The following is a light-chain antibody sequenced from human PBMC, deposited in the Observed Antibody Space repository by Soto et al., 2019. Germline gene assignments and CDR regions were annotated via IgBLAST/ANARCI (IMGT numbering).Light chain of an antibody. V-gene: IGLV4-69*01. CDR3: QTWGTGNVV. CDR2: LNSDGSH. Sequence: QPVLTQSPSASASLGASVKLTCTLSSGHSSYAIAWHQQQPEKGPRYLMKLNSDGSHSKGDGIPDRFSGSSSGAERYLTISSLQSEDEADYYCQTWGTGNVVFGGGTQRPS. CDR1: SGHSSYA. J-gene: IGLJ2*01.